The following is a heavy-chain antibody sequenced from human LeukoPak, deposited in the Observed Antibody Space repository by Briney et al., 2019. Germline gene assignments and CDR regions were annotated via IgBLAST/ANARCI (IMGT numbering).Heavy chain of an antibody. J-gene: IGHJ6*03. V-gene: IGHV4-59*01. D-gene: IGHD3-22*01. CDR2: IYDGGSS. CDR3: ARDMSSGYPNYYYYYMDV. Sequence: PSETLSLTCTVSGGSISRYYWSWIRQPPGKGLEWIGYIYDGGSSNYNPSLKSRVTISVDRPKSQFSLKLTSVTAADTAVYYCARDMSSGYPNYYYYYMDVWGRGTTVTVSS. CDR1: GGSISRYY.